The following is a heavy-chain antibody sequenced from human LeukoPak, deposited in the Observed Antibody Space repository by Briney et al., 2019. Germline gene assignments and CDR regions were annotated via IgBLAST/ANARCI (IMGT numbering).Heavy chain of an antibody. Sequence: AAVKVSCKVSGYTFTTYYMHWVRQAPGQGLEWMGWINPNSGGTNCAQKFQGRVTMTWDTSISTAYMELSGLRSDDTALYYCARTGRLDYWGQGTLVT. CDR2: INPNSGGT. J-gene: IGHJ4*02. CDR1: GYTFTTYY. V-gene: IGHV1-2*02. CDR3: ARTGRLDY.